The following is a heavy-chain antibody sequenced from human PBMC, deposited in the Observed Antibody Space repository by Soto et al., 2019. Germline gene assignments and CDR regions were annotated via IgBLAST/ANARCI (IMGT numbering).Heavy chain of an antibody. CDR1: GGSISSYY. CDR3: ARDYGEVGWFDP. V-gene: IGHV4-59*01. D-gene: IGHD4-17*01. Sequence: QVQLQESGPGLVKPSETLSLTCTVSGGSISSYYWSWIRQPPGKGLEWIGYIYYSGSTNYNPSLKSRVTISVDTSKNQFSLKLSSVTAADTAVYYCARDYGEVGWFDPWGQGTLVTVSS. CDR2: IYYSGST. J-gene: IGHJ5*02.